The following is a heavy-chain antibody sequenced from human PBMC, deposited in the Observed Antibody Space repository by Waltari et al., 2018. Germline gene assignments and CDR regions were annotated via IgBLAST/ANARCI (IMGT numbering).Heavy chain of an antibody. CDR1: GFTFSSYA. Sequence: EVQLLESGGGLVQPGGSLRLSCAASGFTFSSYAMSWVRQAPGKGLEWVSVIYSGGSTYYADSVKGRFTISRDNSKNTLYLQMNSLRAEDTAVYYCAKDLEYYGSGSYYKGGGDYWGQGTLVTVSS. J-gene: IGHJ4*02. CDR2: IYSGGST. CDR3: AKDLEYYGSGSYYKGGGDY. V-gene: IGHV3-23*03. D-gene: IGHD3-10*01.